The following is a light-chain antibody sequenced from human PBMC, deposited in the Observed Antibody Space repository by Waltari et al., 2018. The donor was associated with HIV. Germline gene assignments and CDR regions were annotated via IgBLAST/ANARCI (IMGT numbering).Light chain of an antibody. Sequence: QYALTQPASVSGSPGQSITISCTGTSSNVGSDDLVSWYQQHPGEAPKLSIYEVTKRPSGVSNRFSGSKSGNTASLTISGLQAEDEADYYCCSCPRSGIRYVFGTGTKVTVL. CDR3: CSCPRSGIRYV. CDR2: EVT. V-gene: IGLV2-23*02. CDR1: SSNVGSDDL. J-gene: IGLJ1*01.